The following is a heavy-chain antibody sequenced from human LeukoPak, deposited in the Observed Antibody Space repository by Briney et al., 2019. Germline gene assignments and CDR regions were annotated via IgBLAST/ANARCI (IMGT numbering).Heavy chain of an antibody. V-gene: IGHV1-46*01. Sequence: ASVKVSCKASGYTFTGYYMHWVRQAPGQGLEWMGIINPSGGSTSYAQKFQGRVTMTRDTSTSTVYMELSSLRSEDTAVYYCARRRRGGWFDPWGQGTLVTVSS. CDR3: ARRRRGGWFDP. CDR1: GYTFTGYY. D-gene: IGHD3-3*01. J-gene: IGHJ5*02. CDR2: INPSGGST.